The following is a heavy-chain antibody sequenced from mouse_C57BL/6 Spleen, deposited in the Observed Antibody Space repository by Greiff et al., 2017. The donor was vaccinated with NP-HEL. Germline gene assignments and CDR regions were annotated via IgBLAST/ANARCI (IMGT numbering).Heavy chain of an antibody. CDR1: GYSITSGYY. CDR3: ARALITTVVADY. D-gene: IGHD1-1*01. V-gene: IGHV3-6*01. CDR2: ISYDGSN. Sequence: EVQLQESGPGLVKPSQSLSLTCSVTGYSITSGYYWNWIRQFPGNKLEWMGYISYDGSNNYNPSLKNRISITRDTSKNQFFLKLNSVTTEDTATYYCARALITTVVADYWGQGTTLTVSS. J-gene: IGHJ2*01.